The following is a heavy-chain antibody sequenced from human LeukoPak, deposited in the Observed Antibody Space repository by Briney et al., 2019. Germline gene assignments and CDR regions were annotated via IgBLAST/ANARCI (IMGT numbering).Heavy chain of an antibody. CDR1: GGSISSYY. CDR3: AREESSSYDAFDI. CDR2: IYYSGST. V-gene: IGHV4-59*12. D-gene: IGHD6-13*01. J-gene: IGHJ3*02. Sequence: SETLSLTCTVSGGSISSYYWSWIRQPPGKGLEWIGYIYYSGSTNYNPSLKSRVTMSVDTSKNQFSLKLSSVTAADTAVYYCAREESSSYDAFDIWGQGTMVTVSS.